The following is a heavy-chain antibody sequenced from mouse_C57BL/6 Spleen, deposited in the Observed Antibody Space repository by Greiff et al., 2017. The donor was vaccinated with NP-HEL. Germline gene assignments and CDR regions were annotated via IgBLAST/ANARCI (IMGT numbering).Heavy chain of an antibody. J-gene: IGHJ4*01. CDR1: GFSLTSYG. CDR3: AKNPSTGYAMDY. V-gene: IGHV2-5*01. Sequence: VQLQESGPGLVQPSQSLSITCTVSGFSLTSYGVHWVRQSPGKGLEWLGVIWRGGSTDYNAAFMSRLSITKDNSKSQVFFKMNSLQADDTAIYYCAKNPSTGYAMDYWGQGTSVTVSS. D-gene: IGHD2-1*01. CDR2: IWRGGST.